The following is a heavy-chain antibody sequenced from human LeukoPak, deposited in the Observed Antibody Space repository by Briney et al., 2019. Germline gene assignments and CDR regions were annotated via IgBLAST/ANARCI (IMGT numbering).Heavy chain of an antibody. CDR2: INPGDGST. D-gene: IGHD6-13*01. CDR3: ARDAGSSWHN. CDR1: GYTFSLYY. J-gene: IGHJ4*02. V-gene: IGHV1-46*01. Sequence: ASVKVSYKASGYTFSLYYLHWVRQAPGRGPEWMGMINPGDGSTTYRQKFQGRVTLTRDMSTTTVFMELSGLRFEDTAVYYCARDAGSSWHNWGQGTLVTVSS.